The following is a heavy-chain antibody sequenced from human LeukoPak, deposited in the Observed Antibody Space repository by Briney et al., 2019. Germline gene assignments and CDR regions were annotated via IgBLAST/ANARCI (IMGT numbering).Heavy chain of an antibody. D-gene: IGHD2-21*01. CDR2: INPNSGGT. J-gene: IGHJ5*02. CDR3: ARIARRAENWFDP. CDR1: GYAFTGYY. Sequence: ASVKVSCKASGYAFTGYYMHWVRQAPGQGLEWMGWINPNSGGTNYAQKFQGRVTMTRDMSISTAYMELSRLRSDDTAVYYCARIARRAENWFDPWGQGTLVTVSS. V-gene: IGHV1-2*02.